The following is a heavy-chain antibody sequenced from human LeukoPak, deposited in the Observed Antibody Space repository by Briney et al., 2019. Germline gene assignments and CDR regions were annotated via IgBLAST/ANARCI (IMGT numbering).Heavy chain of an antibody. CDR2: INPNSGGT. V-gene: IGHV1-2*02. J-gene: IGHJ3*02. CDR1: GYTFTGYY. CDR3: AREGMREDAFDI. Sequence: ASVKVSCKASGYTFTGYYMHWVRQAPGLGLEWMGWINPNSGGTNYAQKFQGRVTMTRDTSISTAYMELSRLRSDDTAVYYCAREGMREDAFDIWGQGTMVTVSS. D-gene: IGHD2-8*01.